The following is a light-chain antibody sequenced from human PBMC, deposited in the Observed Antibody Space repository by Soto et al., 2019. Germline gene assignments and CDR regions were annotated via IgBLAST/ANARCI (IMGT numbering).Light chain of an antibody. CDR2: AAS. J-gene: IGKJ2*01. Sequence: DIQMTQSPSSVSASVGDRVTITCRASQGIRSWLAWYQQKPGKAPNLLIYAASSLQSGVPSRFSGSGSGTDFTLTISSLQPEDFATYYCQQANSFPLPFGQGTKLEIK. CDR3: QQANSFPLP. V-gene: IGKV1-12*01. CDR1: QGIRSW.